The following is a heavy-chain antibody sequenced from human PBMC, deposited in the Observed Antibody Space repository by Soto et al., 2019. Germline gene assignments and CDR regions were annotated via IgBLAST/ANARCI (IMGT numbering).Heavy chain of an antibody. V-gene: IGHV1-46*01. D-gene: IGHD1-26*01. CDR3: ARLDIVGTTSVP. CDR1: GYTFTPYY. CDR2: INPTPCST. J-gene: IGHJ5*02. Sequence: QVQLLQSGAEVKRPGASVNISCKAFGYTFTPYYMHWVRQAPGQGLEWMGIINPTPCSTTYAQSFQGRITMTRNTSTRTVYMELNSLRSDDTAVYYCARLDIVGTTSVPWGQGTLVTVSS.